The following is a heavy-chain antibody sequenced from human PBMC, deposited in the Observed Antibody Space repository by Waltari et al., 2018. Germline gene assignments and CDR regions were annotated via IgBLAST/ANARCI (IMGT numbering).Heavy chain of an antibody. J-gene: IGHJ4*02. CDR2: VRGSGKT. D-gene: IGHD2-15*01. CDR3: ARDRGRGLYLDS. V-gene: IGHV4-4*02. CDR1: GDSMRDTFW. Sequence: QLQLQESGPRLVKPSGTLSLTCAVSGDSMRDTFWWSWVRQPPGKGLEWIGQVRGSGKTNYNPSFASRVTISLDTSSNLISLRLTSAAAADTAVYYCARDRGRGLYLDSWGQGTLIAVSP.